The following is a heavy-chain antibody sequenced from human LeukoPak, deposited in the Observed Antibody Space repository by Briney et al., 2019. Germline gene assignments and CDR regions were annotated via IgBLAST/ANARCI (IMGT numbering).Heavy chain of an antibody. CDR1: GFTFSSYG. J-gene: IGHJ4*02. CDR3: AKDASDIVVVPAAVGPFDL. D-gene: IGHD2-2*01. V-gene: IGHV3-30*18. Sequence: PGGSLRLSCAASGFTFSSYGMHWVRQAPGKGLEWVAVISYDGSNKYYADSVKGRFTISRDNSKNTLYLQMNSLRAEDTAMYYCAKDASDIVVVPAAVGPFDLWGQGTLVTVSP. CDR2: ISYDGSNK.